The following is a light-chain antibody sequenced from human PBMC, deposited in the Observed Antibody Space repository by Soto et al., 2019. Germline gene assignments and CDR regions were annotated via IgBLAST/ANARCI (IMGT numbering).Light chain of an antibody. V-gene: IGKV1-27*01. Sequence: DIQMTQSPSSLSVSVGDRATITCRASQGISNYLAWYQQKPGKVPKLLIYAASTLQTGVPARFSGSGSGTDFTLTISSLQPEDVATYYCQKYNSAPRTFGQGTKVEIK. CDR2: AAS. J-gene: IGKJ1*01. CDR3: QKYNSAPRT. CDR1: QGISNY.